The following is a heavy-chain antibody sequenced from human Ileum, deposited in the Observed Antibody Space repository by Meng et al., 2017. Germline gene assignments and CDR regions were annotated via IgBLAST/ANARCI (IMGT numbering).Heavy chain of an antibody. CDR1: EYTFTNYW. V-gene: IGHV5-51*01. D-gene: IGHD6-13*01. J-gene: IGHJ4*02. CDR3: ATSPHMIWYSTNPFHFDY. CDR2: IYLGDSDT. Sequence: GESLKISCKVSEYTFTNYWIGWVRQMPGKGLEWMGIIYLGDSDTGYSPSFQGQVTISADTSISTAYLQWSSLKASDTAVYYCATSPHMIWYSTNPFHFDYWGQGTLVTVSS.